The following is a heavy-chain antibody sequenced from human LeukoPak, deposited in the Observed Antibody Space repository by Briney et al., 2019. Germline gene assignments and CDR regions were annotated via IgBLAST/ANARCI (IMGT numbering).Heavy chain of an antibody. V-gene: IGHV3-53*01. CDR1: GFTVSSNY. CDR2: IYSGGST. J-gene: IGHJ3*02. D-gene: IGHD1-14*01. CDR3: AKDRTEFHAFDI. Sequence: GGSLRLSCAASGFTVSSNYMSWVRQAPGKGLEWVSVIYSGGSTYYADSVKGRFTISRDNSKNTLYLQMNSLRAEDTAVYYCAKDRTEFHAFDIWGQGTMVTVSS.